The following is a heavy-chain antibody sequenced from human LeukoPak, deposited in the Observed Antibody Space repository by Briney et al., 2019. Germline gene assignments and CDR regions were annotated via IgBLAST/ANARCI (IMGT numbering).Heavy chain of an antibody. Sequence: GASVKVSCKASGGTFSSYAISWVRQAPGQGLEWMGGIIPIFGTANYAQKFQSRVTITADESTSTAYMELSSLRSEDTAVYYCASHLIVLMVYATDYYYYGMDVWGQGTTVTVSS. D-gene: IGHD2-8*01. CDR2: IIPIFGTA. CDR1: GGTFSSYA. J-gene: IGHJ6*02. CDR3: ASHLIVLMVYATDYYYYGMDV. V-gene: IGHV1-69*13.